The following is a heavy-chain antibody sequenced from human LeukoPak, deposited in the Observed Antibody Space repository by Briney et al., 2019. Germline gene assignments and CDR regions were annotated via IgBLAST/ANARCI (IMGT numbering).Heavy chain of an antibody. D-gene: IGHD3-10*01. J-gene: IGHJ4*02. CDR2: ISSSGTTI. Sequence: GGFLRLSCADSGFTFSDYYMNWIRQAPGKGLEWVSYISSSGTTIYYADSVKGRFTISRDNAKNSLFLQMNSLRAEDTAVYYCAREVIGDGDYWGQGTLVTVSS. CDR3: AREVIGDGDY. CDR1: GFTFSDYY. V-gene: IGHV3-11*01.